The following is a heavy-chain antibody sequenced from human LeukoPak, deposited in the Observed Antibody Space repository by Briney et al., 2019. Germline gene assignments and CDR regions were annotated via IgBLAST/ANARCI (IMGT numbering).Heavy chain of an antibody. Sequence: GGSLRLSCTASGFTFGDHTMNWVRQAPGKGLEWVGFIRSEAYGGTIQYAPSVKGRFSISRDDSKSIAYLHMNSLKAEDTAVYFCTRDLGDHCGHTNCYDAFVDSWGQGTLVTVSS. CDR3: TRDLGDHCGHTNCYDAFVDS. CDR2: IRSEAYGGTI. D-gene: IGHD2-2*01. V-gene: IGHV3-49*04. J-gene: IGHJ5*01. CDR1: GFTFGDHT.